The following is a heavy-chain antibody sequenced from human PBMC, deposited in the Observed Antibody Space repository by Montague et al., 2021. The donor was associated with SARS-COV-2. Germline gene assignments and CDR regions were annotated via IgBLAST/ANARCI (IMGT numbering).Heavy chain of an antibody. D-gene: IGHD2-15*01. V-gene: IGHV3-21*01. CDR3: ARNLGSGGAFFDY. J-gene: IGHJ4*02. CDR2: ISSSSSYI. Sequence: SLRLSCAASGFTFSSYSMNWVRQAPGKGLEWVSSISSSSSYIYYADSVKGRFTISRDNAKNSLYLQMNSLRAEDTAVYYCARNLGSGGAFFDYWGQGTLVTVSS. CDR1: GFTFSSYS.